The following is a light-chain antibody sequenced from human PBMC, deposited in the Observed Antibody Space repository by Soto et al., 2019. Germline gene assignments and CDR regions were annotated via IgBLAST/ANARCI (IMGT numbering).Light chain of an antibody. J-gene: IGLJ2*01. CDR1: SSDVGGYNY. CDR3: SSYTSSSTVA. CDR2: GVS. V-gene: IGLV2-14*01. Sequence: QSVLTQPASVSGSPGQSITISCTGSSSDVGGYNYVSWYQQHPGKVPKLMIYGVSNRPSGVSNRFSGSKSGNTASLTISGLQAEDEADYYCSSYTSSSTVAFGGGTKLTVL.